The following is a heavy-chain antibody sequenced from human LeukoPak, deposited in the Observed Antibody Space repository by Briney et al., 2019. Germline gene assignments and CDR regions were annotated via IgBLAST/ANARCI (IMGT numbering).Heavy chain of an antibody. CDR2: IKQDGSEK. CDR1: GFTFRSFW. J-gene: IGHJ6*03. CDR3: ASYGYYYYYMDV. V-gene: IGHV3-7*01. Sequence: GSLRLSCAASGFTFRSFWMGWVRQAPGKGLGWVANIKQDGSEKYYVDSVKGRFTISRDNAKNSLYLQMNSLRAEDTAVYYCASYGYYYYYMDVWGKGTTVTVSS. D-gene: IGHD3-10*01.